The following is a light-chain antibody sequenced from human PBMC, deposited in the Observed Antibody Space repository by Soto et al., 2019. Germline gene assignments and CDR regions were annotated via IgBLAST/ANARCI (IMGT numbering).Light chain of an antibody. CDR3: QQLNSYPRVT. J-gene: IGKJ3*01. V-gene: IGKV1-9*01. CDR2: AAS. CDR1: QGISSY. Sequence: IQLTQSPSSLSASVGDRVTITCRASQGISSYLAWYQQKPGKAPKLLIYAASTLQSGVPSRFSGSGSGTDFTLTISSLQPEDFATYDCQQLNSYPRVTFGPGTKVDIK.